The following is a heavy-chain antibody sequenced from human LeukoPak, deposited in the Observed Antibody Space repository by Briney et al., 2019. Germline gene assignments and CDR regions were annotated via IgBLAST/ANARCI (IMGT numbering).Heavy chain of an antibody. CDR2: ISGSGGST. D-gene: IGHD1-14*01. V-gene: IGHV3-23*01. Sequence: GGSLRLSXAASGFTFSSYAMSWIRQAPGKGLEWVSAISGSGGSTYYADSVKGRFTISRDNSKNTLYLQMNSLRAEDTAVYYCAKGTFYAIPFDYWGQGTLVTVSS. CDR3: AKGTFYAIPFDY. J-gene: IGHJ4*02. CDR1: GFTFSSYA.